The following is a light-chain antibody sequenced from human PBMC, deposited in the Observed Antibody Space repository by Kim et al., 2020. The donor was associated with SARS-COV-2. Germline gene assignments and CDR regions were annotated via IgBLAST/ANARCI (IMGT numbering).Light chain of an antibody. CDR1: SGSIASNY. CDR2: EDN. J-gene: IGLJ3*02. V-gene: IGLV6-57*04. CDR3: QSYDSSNTWV. Sequence: NFMLTQPHSVSESPGKTVTISCTRSSGSIASNYVQCYQQRPGSAPTTVIFEDNHRPSGVPDRFSGSIDSSSNSASLTISGLKTEDEDDYYCQSYDSSNTWVFGGGTQLTVL.